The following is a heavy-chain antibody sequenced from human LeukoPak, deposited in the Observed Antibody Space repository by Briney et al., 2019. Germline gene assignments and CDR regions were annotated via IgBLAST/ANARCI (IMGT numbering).Heavy chain of an antibody. Sequence: SVKVSCKASGGTFSSYAISWVRQAPGQGLEWMGGIIPIFGTANYAQKFQGRVTITTDESTSTAYMELSSLRSEDTAVYYCARACITMVRGVISDYYCMDVWGKGTTVTVSS. CDR3: ARACITMVRGVISDYYCMDV. CDR2: IIPIFGTA. CDR1: GGTFSSYA. V-gene: IGHV1-69*05. J-gene: IGHJ6*03. D-gene: IGHD3-10*01.